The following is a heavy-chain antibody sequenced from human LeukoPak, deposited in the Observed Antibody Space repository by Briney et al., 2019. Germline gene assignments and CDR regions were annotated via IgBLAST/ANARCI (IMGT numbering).Heavy chain of an antibody. Sequence: ASVKVSCTASGGTFSSYAISWVRQAPGQGLEWMGGIIPIFGTANYAQKFQGRVTITADESTSTAYMELSSLRSEDTAVYYCARGGGDYVWGYFDLWGRGTLVTVSS. V-gene: IGHV1-69*13. D-gene: IGHD3-16*01. CDR1: GGTFSSYA. CDR3: ARGGGDYVWGYFDL. CDR2: IIPIFGTA. J-gene: IGHJ2*01.